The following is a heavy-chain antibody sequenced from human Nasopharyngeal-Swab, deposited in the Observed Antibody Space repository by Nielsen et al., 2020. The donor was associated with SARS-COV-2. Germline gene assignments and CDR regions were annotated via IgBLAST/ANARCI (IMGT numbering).Heavy chain of an antibody. CDR2: ISPTGSVT. D-gene: IGHD1-26*01. CDR3: ARKQMWEYYFDY. Sequence: WVRQAPGQGLEWMGIISPTGSVTMYAQNFQGRVTMTRDTSASTVYMELSSLRSEDTAVYYCARKQMWEYYFDYWGQGTLVTSPQ. V-gene: IGHV1-46*01. J-gene: IGHJ4*02.